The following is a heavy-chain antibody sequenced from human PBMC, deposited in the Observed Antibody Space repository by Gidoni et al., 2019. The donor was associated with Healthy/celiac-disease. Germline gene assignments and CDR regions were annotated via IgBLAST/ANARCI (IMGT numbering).Heavy chain of an antibody. D-gene: IGHD6-19*01. J-gene: IGHJ4*02. CDR3: ARAPYSSGWFDY. Sequence: VQLQESGPGLVKPSETLSLTCTVSGGSISSYYWSWIRQPPGKGLEWIGYIYYSGSTNYNPSLKSRVTISVDTSKNQFSLKLSSVTAADTAVYYCARAPYSSGWFDYWGQGTLVTVSS. CDR2: IYYSGST. CDR1: GGSISSYY. V-gene: IGHV4-59*01.